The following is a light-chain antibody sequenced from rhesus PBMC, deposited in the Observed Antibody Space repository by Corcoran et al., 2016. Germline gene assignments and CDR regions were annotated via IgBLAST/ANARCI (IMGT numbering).Light chain of an antibody. CDR1: QGISKY. Sequence: DIQMTQSPSSLSASVGDTVTITCQASQGISKYLAWYQQKPGKAPKLLIYDTFTVESGVPSRFSGSVSGTEFTLSISSLQTEDCATYYCQQHNSFPWTFGQGTKVEVK. CDR3: QQHNSFPWT. V-gene: IGKV1S3*01. J-gene: IGKJ1*01. CDR2: DTF.